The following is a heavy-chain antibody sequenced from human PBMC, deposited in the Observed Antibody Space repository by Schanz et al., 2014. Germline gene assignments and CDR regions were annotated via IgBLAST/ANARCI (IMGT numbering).Heavy chain of an antibody. CDR2: IIPILDKT. J-gene: IGHJ4*02. V-gene: IGHV1-69*04. Sequence: QVQLLQSGSEVKKPGASVKVSCEISGYTVSALAMHWVRQAPGQGLEWMGRIIPILDKTNYAQKFQGRVTMTADKSTSTVYMEVSGLRSEDTAVYYCARDGEAAAGCDYWGQGTLVTVSS. CDR1: GYTVSALA. CDR3: ARDGEAAAGCDY. D-gene: IGHD6-13*01.